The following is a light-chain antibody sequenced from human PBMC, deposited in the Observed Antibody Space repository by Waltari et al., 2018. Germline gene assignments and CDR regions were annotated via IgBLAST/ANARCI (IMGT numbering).Light chain of an antibody. Sequence: QSVLTQPPSASGPPGQSLTISCSGSNFNIWATTINWYQHLPGTAPKLFIYSKHRRPSGVPGRFSGSKSGTSASLAISGLQSDDEADYYCATWDDSLNGWVFGGGTKLTVL. CDR1: NFNIWATT. V-gene: IGLV1-44*01. J-gene: IGLJ3*02. CDR3: ATWDDSLNGWV. CDR2: SKH.